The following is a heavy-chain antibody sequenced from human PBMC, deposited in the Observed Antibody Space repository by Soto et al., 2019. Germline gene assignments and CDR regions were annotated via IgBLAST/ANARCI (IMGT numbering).Heavy chain of an antibody. D-gene: IGHD6-13*01. V-gene: IGHV3-30*18. Sequence: QVQLVESGGGVVQPGRSLRLSCAASGFTFSSYGMHWVRQAPGKGLEWVAVISYDGSNKYDADSVKGRFTISRDNSKNTLYLQMNSLRAEDTAVYYCAKDVRLGSSWGYYYYGMDVWGQGTTVTVSS. CDR3: AKDVRLGSSWGYYYYGMDV. J-gene: IGHJ6*02. CDR1: GFTFSSYG. CDR2: ISYDGSNK.